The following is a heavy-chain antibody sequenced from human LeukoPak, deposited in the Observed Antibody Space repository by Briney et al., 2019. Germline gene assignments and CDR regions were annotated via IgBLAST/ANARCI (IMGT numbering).Heavy chain of an antibody. D-gene: IGHD4-23*01. CDR3: AKDSGGNQFSYYMDV. CDR1: GFTSSNYG. V-gene: IGHV3-30*02. CDR2: IWYDGSNK. J-gene: IGHJ6*03. Sequence: PGGSLRLSCAASGFTSSNYGIHWLRQAPGKGLEWVAFIWYDGSNKYYADSVKGRFTISRDNSKNTLYLQMNSLRAEDTAVYYCAKDSGGNQFSYYMDVWGKGTTVTVSS.